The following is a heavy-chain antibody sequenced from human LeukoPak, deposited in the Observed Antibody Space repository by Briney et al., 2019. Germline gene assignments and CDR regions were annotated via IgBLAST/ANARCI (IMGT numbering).Heavy chain of an antibody. CDR1: GGSISSGSYY. CDR2: IYYSGST. D-gene: IGHD3-22*01. CDR3: AGRDYYDSSGYNY. V-gene: IGHV4-61*01. Sequence: SETLSLTCTVSGGSISSGSYYWSWIRQPPGKGLEWIGYIYYSGSTNYNPSLKSRVTISVDTSKNQFSLKLSSVTAADTAVYYCAGRDYYDSSGYNYWGQGTLVTVSS. J-gene: IGHJ4*02.